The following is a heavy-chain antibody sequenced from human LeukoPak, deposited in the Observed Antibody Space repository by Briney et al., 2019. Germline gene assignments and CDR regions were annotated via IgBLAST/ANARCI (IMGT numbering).Heavy chain of an antibody. Sequence: PGGSLRLSCAASGFTFSTYSMNWVRQAPGKGLEWVSYISSSTTNMYYADSVKGRFTISRDNAKNSLYLQMNSLRAEDTAVYYCAREGAAAAGTDYWGQGTLVTVSS. V-gene: IGHV3-48*04. CDR2: ISSSTTNM. CDR3: AREGAAAAGTDY. J-gene: IGHJ4*02. CDR1: GFTFSTYS. D-gene: IGHD6-13*01.